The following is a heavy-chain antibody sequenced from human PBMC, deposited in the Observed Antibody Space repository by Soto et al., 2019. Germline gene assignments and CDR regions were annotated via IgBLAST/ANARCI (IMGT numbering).Heavy chain of an antibody. Sequence: EVQLLESGGGLVQPGGPLRLSCAASGFTFSSYDMSGVRRAPGKGLECVSGISASGGSTNYADSVKGRFTISRDNSKNTLYLQMNSLRAEDTAVYYCAKSRSTLDYMNYEARTYYYSGMDVWGQGTTVTVSS. J-gene: IGHJ6*02. CDR2: ISASGGST. D-gene: IGHD4-4*01. CDR1: GFTFSSYD. V-gene: IGHV3-23*01. CDR3: AKSRSTLDYMNYEARTYYYSGMDV.